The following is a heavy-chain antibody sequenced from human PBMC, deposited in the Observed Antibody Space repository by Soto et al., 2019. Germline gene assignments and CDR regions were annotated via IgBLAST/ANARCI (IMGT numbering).Heavy chain of an antibody. Sequence: ASVKVSCKASGFSFTGYYIHWLRQAPGQGLEWMGWINAHSGGTEYAQKFQGRVTLTRDTSIATAYLTLTSLTSDDTALYYCAKDLTRQLTYWLDPWGQGTQVTVSS. CDR3: AKDLTRQLTYWLDP. J-gene: IGHJ5*02. CDR2: INAHSGGT. CDR1: GFSFTGYY. D-gene: IGHD6-6*01. V-gene: IGHV1-2*02.